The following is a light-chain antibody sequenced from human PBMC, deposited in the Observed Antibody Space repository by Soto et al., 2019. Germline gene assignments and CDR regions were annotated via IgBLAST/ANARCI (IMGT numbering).Light chain of an antibody. CDR3: SSYTRSSSTLVV. Sequence: QSALTQPASVSGSPGQSITISCTGTRSDVGGYNYVSWYQQHPGKAPKLMIYDVSNRPSGISNRFSGSKSGNTASLTISGLQTEDEADYYCSSYTRSSSTLVVFGAGTKLTVL. V-gene: IGLV2-14*01. CDR2: DVS. J-gene: IGLJ2*01. CDR1: RSDVGGYNY.